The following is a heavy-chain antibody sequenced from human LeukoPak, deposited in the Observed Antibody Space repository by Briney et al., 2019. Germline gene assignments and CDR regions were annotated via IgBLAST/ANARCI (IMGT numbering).Heavy chain of an antibody. CDR3: ARDAYPRGVAEDAFDI. Sequence: SETLSLTCTVSGGSISSSSYYWGWIRQPPGKGLEWIGSIYYSGSTYYNPSLKSRGTISVDTSKNQFSLKLSSVTAADTAVYYCARDAYPRGVAEDAFDIWGQGTMVTVSS. CDR2: IYYSGST. V-gene: IGHV4-39*07. J-gene: IGHJ3*02. D-gene: IGHD6-19*01. CDR1: GGSISSSSYY.